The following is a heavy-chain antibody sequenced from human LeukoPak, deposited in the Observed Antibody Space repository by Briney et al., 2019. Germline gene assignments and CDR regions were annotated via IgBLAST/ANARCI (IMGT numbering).Heavy chain of an antibody. J-gene: IGHJ3*02. CDR2: ISSSSSTM. V-gene: IGHV3-48*01. Sequence: PGGSLRLSCAASGFTFSTYSMNWVRQAPGKGLEWFSYISSSSSTMYYADSVKGRFTISRDNAKNSLYLQLNSLRVEDTAVYYCARGGIAARTFDAFDIWGQGTMVTVSS. CDR1: GFTFSTYS. CDR3: ARGGIAARTFDAFDI. D-gene: IGHD6-6*01.